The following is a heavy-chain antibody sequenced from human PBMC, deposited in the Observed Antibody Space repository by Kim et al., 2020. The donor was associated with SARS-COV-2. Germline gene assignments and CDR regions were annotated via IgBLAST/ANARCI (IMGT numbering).Heavy chain of an antibody. Sequence: GGSLRLSCAASGFTFGDYTVHWVRQAPGKGLEWISSISFNSGSINYADSVKGRFTISRDNAKNSLYLQMNSLRTDDTALYYCAKDWGYGSGTYFNCWGQGTLVTVSS. CDR1: GFTFGDYT. D-gene: IGHD3-10*01. J-gene: IGHJ4*02. V-gene: IGHV3-9*01. CDR3: AKDWGYGSGTYFNC. CDR2: ISFNSGSI.